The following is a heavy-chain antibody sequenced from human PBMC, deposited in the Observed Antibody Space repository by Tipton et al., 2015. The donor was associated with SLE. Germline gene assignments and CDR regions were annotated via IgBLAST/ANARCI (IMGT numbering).Heavy chain of an antibody. CDR2: ITNSGNT. CDR1: GGSVNTGANY. Sequence: TLSLTCTVSGGSVNTGANYWSWIRQQPGKCLEWIGRITNSGNTYYTPSFQSRVTMSVDTSKNHFSLKLSSVTAAETAVYYCARHDTNYGRNWFDPWGQGTLVTVSS. V-gene: IGHV4-30-2*03. CDR3: ARHDTNYGRNWFDP. D-gene: IGHD2-8*01. J-gene: IGHJ5*02.